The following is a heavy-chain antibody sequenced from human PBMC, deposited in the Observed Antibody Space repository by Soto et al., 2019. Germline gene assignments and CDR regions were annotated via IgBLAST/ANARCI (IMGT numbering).Heavy chain of an antibody. D-gene: IGHD1-26*01. J-gene: IGHJ4*02. CDR1: GGSFSGYY. CDR3: ARVGGYHLDY. V-gene: IGHV4-34*01. Sequence: QVQLQQWGAGLLKPSETLSLTCAVYGGSFSGYYWSWIRQPPGKGLERIGEINHSGSTNYNPSLKGRVTLSVGTSKHQFSLKLSSVTAADTAVYYCARVGGYHLDYWVEGALVMVSS. CDR2: INHSGST.